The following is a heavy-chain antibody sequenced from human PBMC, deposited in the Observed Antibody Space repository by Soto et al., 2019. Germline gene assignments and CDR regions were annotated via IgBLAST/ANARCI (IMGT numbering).Heavy chain of an antibody. CDR3: AKEDYDLWSGTNGQGAFDI. CDR2: ISGSGGST. V-gene: IGHV3-23*01. Sequence: EVQLLESGGGLVQPGGSLRLSCAASGFTFSSYAMSWVRQAPGKGLEWVSAISGSGGSTYYADSVKGRFTISRDNSKNTLYLQMNSLRAEDTAVYYCAKEDYDLWSGTNGQGAFDIWGQGTMVTVSS. J-gene: IGHJ3*02. D-gene: IGHD3-3*01. CDR1: GFTFSSYA.